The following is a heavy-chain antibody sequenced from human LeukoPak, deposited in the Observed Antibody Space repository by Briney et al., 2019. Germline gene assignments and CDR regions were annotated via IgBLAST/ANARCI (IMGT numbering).Heavy chain of an antibody. Sequence: SETLSLNCTVSGGSISSYNWSWIRQPPGKGLEWIGYIYYRGSTNYNPSLKRRVTISVDTSKNQFSLKQSSVTAADTAVYYCERHVTGYYFDYWGQGTLVTVSS. J-gene: IGHJ4*02. CDR3: ERHVTGYYFDY. CDR1: GGSISSYN. V-gene: IGHV4-59*08. D-gene: IGHD1-14*01. CDR2: IYYRGST.